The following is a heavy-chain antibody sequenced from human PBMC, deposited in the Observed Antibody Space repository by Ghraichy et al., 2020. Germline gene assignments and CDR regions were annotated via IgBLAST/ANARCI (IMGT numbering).Heavy chain of an antibody. CDR1: GFTFSSYS. D-gene: IGHD5-24*01. J-gene: IGHJ6*02. CDR2: ISSSSSYI. V-gene: IGHV3-21*01. Sequence: GESLNISCAASGFTFSSYSMNWVRQAPGKGLEWVSSISSSSSYIYYADSVKGRFTISRDNAKNSLYLQMNSLRAEDTAVYYCARDLLKMRKPSYYYYGMDVWGQGTTVTVSS. CDR3: ARDLLKMRKPSYYYYGMDV.